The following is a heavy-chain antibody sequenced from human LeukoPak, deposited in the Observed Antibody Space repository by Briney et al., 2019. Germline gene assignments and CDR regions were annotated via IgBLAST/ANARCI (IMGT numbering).Heavy chain of an antibody. V-gene: IGHV1-69*05. D-gene: IGHD1-26*01. CDR1: GGTFSSYA. CDR2: IIPIVGTT. J-gene: IGHJ4*02. Sequence: GASVNVSFKASGGTFSSYAFSWVRQAPGQGLERMGGIIPIVGTTNYAQMFQGRVTIVRDTSASTAYMELSSLTSEDTALYYCARGRWVGTTQAYYLDYWGQGTLVAVSS. CDR3: ARGRWVGTTQAYYLDY.